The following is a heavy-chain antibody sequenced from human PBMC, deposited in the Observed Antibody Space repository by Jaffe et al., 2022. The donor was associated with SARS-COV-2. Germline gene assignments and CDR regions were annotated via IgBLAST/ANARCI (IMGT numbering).Heavy chain of an antibody. CDR2: ISSGSDFI. CDR3: ARDKGGSYPNPRSMDV. Sequence: EVQLVESGGGLVKPGGSLRLSCAASGFTFTTYSMNWVRQAPGKGLEWVSSISSGSDFITYADLVKGRFTISRDNAKNSLYLQMNSLRAEDTAVYYCARDKGGSYPNPRSMDVWGQGTTVTVSS. D-gene: IGHD1-26*01. CDR1: GFTFTTYS. V-gene: IGHV3-21*01. J-gene: IGHJ6*02.